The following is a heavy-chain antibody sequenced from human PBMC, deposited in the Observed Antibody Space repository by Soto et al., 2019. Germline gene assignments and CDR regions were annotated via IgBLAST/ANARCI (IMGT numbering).Heavy chain of an antibody. Sequence: GSLRLSCAASGXLFTRYSMNWVRQAPGKGLELGSSISSTTNYICYGDAMNCRFTISRDNAKNSLYLEMNSLRAEDTAVYYCARESEDLTSNFDYWGQGTLGTVS. J-gene: IGHJ4*02. CDR2: ISSTTNYI. V-gene: IGHV3-21*06. CDR3: ARESEDLTSNFDY. CDR1: GXLFTRYS.